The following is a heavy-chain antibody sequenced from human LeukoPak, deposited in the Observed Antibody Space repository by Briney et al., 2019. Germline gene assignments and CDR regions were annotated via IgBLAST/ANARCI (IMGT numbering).Heavy chain of an antibody. J-gene: IGHJ3*02. D-gene: IGHD1-26*01. Sequence: SETLSLTCAVYGGSFSGYYWSWIRQPPGKGLEWIGEINHSGSTNYNPSLKSRVTITVDTSKNQFSLKLSSVTAADTAVYYCARDRWEVAFDIWGQGTMVTVSS. CDR1: GGSFSGYY. V-gene: IGHV4-34*01. CDR3: ARDRWEVAFDI. CDR2: INHSGST.